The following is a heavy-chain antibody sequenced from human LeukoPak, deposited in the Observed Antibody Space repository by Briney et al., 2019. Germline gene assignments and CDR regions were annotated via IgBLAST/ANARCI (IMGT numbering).Heavy chain of an antibody. Sequence: GGSLRLSCAASGFTFSSYDMHWVRQATGKGLEWVSAIGTAGDTYYPGSVKGRFTISRENAKNSLYLQMNSLRAGDTAVYYCARVEYDSSGYCFSYWGQGTLVTVSS. CDR3: ARVEYDSSGYCFSY. D-gene: IGHD3-22*01. J-gene: IGHJ4*02. CDR2: IGTAGDT. CDR1: GFTFSSYD. V-gene: IGHV3-13*01.